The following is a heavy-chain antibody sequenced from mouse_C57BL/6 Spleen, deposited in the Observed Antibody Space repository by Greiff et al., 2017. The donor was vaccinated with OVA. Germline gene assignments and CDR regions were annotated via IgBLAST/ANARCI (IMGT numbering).Heavy chain of an antibody. CDR1: GFTFSDYG. CDR3: ARANWDDWFAY. D-gene: IGHD4-1*01. J-gene: IGHJ3*01. Sequence: EVQLVESGGGLVKPGGSLKLSCAASGFTFSDYGMHWVRQAPEKGLEWVAYISSGSSTIYYADTVKGRFTISRDNAKNTLFLQMTSLRSEDTAMYYCARANWDDWFAYWGQGTLVTVSA. V-gene: IGHV5-17*01. CDR2: ISSGSSTI.